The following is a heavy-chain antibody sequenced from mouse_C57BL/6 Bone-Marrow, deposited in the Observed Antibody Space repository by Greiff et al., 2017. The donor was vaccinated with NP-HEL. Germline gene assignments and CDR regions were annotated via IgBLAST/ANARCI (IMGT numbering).Heavy chain of an antibody. D-gene: IGHD1-1*01. CDR3: ARGDYYGSWYFDV. CDR2: IYPRSGNT. CDR1: GYTFTSYG. J-gene: IGHJ1*03. V-gene: IGHV1-81*01. Sequence: LQESGAELARPGASVKLSCKASGYTFTSYGISWVKQSTGQGLEWIGEIYPRSGNTYYNEKFKGKATLTADKSSSTAYMELRSLTSEDSAVYFCARGDYYGSWYFDVWGTGTTVTVSS.